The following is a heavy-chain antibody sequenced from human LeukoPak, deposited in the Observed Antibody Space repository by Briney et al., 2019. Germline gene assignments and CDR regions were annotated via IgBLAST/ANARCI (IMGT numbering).Heavy chain of an antibody. Sequence: GGSLRLSCSASGFTFSSYAMHWVRQAPGKGLEYVSAISSNGVTTYYADSVKGKFTISRDNSKNTLYLQMRSLRPEDTAVYYCVKDSNSYYLRGYFDYWGQGTLVTVSS. V-gene: IGHV3-64D*06. J-gene: IGHJ4*02. D-gene: IGHD1-26*01. CDR1: GFTFSSYA. CDR3: VKDSNSYYLRGYFDY. CDR2: ISSNGVTT.